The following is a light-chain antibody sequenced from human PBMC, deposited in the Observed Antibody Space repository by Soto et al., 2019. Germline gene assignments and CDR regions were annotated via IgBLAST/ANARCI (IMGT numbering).Light chain of an antibody. CDR3: QQLKSYPIT. J-gene: IGKJ5*01. CDR1: QTISSW. V-gene: IGKV1-5*03. CDR2: KAS. Sequence: DIQMTQSPSTLSGSVGDRVTITCRASQTISSWLAWYQQKPGKAPKLLIYKASTLKSGVPSRFSGSGSGTGFTLTISSLQPEDFATYYCQQLKSYPITFGQGTRLEIK.